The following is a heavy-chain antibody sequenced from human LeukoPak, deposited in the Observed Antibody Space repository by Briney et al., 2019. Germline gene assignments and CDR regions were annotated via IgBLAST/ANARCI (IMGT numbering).Heavy chain of an antibody. V-gene: IGHV1-2*02. CDR1: GYTFTGYY. CDR2: INPNSGGT. CDR3: ARAHCSSTSCLYYFDY. D-gene: IGHD2-2*01. J-gene: IGHJ4*02. Sequence: ASVKVSCKASGYTFTGYYMHWVRQAPGQGLEWMGWINPNSGGTNYAQKFQGRVTMTRDTSISTAYMELSRLRSDGTAVYYCARAHCSSTSCLYYFDYWGQGTLVTVSS.